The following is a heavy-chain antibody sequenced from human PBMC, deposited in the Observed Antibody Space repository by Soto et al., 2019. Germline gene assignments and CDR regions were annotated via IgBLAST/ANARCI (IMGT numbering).Heavy chain of an antibody. CDR2: TANTRNT. D-gene: IGHD2-8*01. CDR1: RGSMTYSH. CDR3: ARDMHAGFTHDFDP. J-gene: IGHJ5*02. V-gene: IGHV4-59*01. Sequence: SQTLSLTSVVSRGSMTYSHCRWIRQFPGKGLECIAYTANTRNTTYNPTLKSRITISKYTSKNQLHLKLTSMNAADTADYYCARDMHAGFTHDFDPWGQGTLVTVSS.